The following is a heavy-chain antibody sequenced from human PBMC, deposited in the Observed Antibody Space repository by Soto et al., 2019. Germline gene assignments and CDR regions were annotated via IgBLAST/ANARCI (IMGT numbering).Heavy chain of an antibody. J-gene: IGHJ5*02. CDR1: AISFNTYG. Sequence: VGSLRLSCAASAISFNTYGVTWVSQAPGKGLEWVSTVTVTGGSTYYADSVKGRFTISRDRSNYTVSLLLNSLRVEDTAIYYCAGQRSPEGWFDPWGQGTLVTVSS. D-gene: IGHD3-10*01. CDR2: VTVTGGST. CDR3: AGQRSPEGWFDP. V-gene: IGHV3-23*01.